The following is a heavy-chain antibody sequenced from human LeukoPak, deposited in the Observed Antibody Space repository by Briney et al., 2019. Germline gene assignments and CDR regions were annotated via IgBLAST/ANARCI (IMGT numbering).Heavy chain of an antibody. CDR3: ARDSRGNSVGCDY. V-gene: IGHV4-59*01. J-gene: IGHJ4*02. CDR2: IYYSGST. CDR1: GASISTYI. Sequence: PSETLSLTCTVSGASISTYIWSWIRQPPGKGLEWIGYIYYSGSTNSNTSLTSRVTISLDTSTNNFSLKLSSVTAPHTAMYNSARDSRGNSVGCDYWGQGTLVTVSS. D-gene: IGHD4-23*01.